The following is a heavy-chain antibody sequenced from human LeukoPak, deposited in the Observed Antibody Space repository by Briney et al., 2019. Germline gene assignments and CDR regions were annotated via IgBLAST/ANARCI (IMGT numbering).Heavy chain of an antibody. D-gene: IGHD5-18*01. J-gene: IGHJ4*02. V-gene: IGHV1-69*13. CDR1: GGTFSSYA. CDR3: ARPDEDRGYSYGYNY. CDR2: IILIFGTA. Sequence: SVKVSCKASGGTFSSYAISWVRQAPGQGLEWMGGIILIFGTANYAQKFQGRVTITADESTSTAYMELSSLRSEDTAVYYCARPDEDRGYSYGYNYWGQGTLVTVSS.